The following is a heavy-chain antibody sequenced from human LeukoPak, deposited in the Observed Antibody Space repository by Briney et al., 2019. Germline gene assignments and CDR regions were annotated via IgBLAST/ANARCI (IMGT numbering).Heavy chain of an antibody. CDR1: GFTFSSYA. CDR3: ARDRGYYYGMDV. D-gene: IGHD3-10*01. Sequence: PGGSLRLSCAASGFTFSSYAMSWVRQAPGKGLEWVSSISSSSSSYIYYADSVKGRFTISRDNAKNSLYLQMNSLRAEDTAVYYCARDRGYYYGMDVWGQGTTVTVSS. CDR2: ISSSSSSYI. J-gene: IGHJ6*02. V-gene: IGHV3-21*01.